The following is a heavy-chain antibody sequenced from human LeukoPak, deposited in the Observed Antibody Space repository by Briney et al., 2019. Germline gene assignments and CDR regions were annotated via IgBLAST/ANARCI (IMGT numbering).Heavy chain of an antibody. D-gene: IGHD3-10*01. CDR3: ARFSGLGSRAYYFDY. V-gene: IGHV4-59*02. CDR1: GGSVSDYY. Sequence: PSETLSLTCTISGGSVSDYYWSWIRQSPGKGLEWVGYIYHTGSTSYSPSLKSRVTISADTSQNQFSLKLSSVTAADTAVYYCARFSGLGSRAYYFDYWGQGTLVTVSS. CDR2: IYHTGST. J-gene: IGHJ4*02.